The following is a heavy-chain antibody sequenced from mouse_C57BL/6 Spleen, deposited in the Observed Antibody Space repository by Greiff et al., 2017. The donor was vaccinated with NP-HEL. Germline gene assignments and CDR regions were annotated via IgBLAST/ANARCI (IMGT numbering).Heavy chain of an antibody. CDR2: IDPSDSYT. J-gene: IGHJ2*01. V-gene: IGHV1-69*01. CDR3: AKLMITTVVATRYFDY. Sequence: QVQLQQPGAELVMPGASVKLSCKASGYTFTSYWMHWVKQRPGQGLEWIGEIDPSDSYTNYNQKFKGKSTLTVDKSSSTAYMQLSSLTSEDSAVYYCAKLMITTVVATRYFDYWGQGTTLTVSS. CDR1: GYTFTSYW. D-gene: IGHD1-1*01.